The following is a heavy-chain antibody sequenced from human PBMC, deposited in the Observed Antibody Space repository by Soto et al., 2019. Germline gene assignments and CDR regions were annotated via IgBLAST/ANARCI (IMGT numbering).Heavy chain of an antibody. J-gene: IGHJ6*02. D-gene: IGHD3-3*01. CDR3: ARAAYYDFWSGYYTGMDV. CDR1: GGSISSGDYY. Sequence: SETLSLTCTVSGGSISSGDYYWSWIRQPPGKGLEWIGYIYYSGSTYYNPSLKGRVTISVDTSKNQFSLKLSSVTAADTAVYYCARAAYYDFWSGYYTGMDVWGQGTTVTVSS. CDR2: IYYSGST. V-gene: IGHV4-30-4*01.